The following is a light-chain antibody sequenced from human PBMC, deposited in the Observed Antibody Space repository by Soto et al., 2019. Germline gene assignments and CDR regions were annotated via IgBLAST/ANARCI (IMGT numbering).Light chain of an antibody. Sequence: DLQMTQSPSSLSASVGHRVTITCRASQSIDSYLNWYQQKPGKAPKLLIYDASTLERGVPSRFSGTGSGTEFTLTISSLQPDDFATYYCQQYYRSSITFGQGTRLEI. CDR3: QQYYRSSIT. V-gene: IGKV1-5*01. CDR1: QSIDSY. J-gene: IGKJ5*01. CDR2: DAS.